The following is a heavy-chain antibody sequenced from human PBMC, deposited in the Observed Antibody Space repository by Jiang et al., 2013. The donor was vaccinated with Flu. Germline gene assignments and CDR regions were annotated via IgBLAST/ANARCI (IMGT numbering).Heavy chain of an antibody. CDR2: ISGSGGDT. CDR1: GITFSNYG. D-gene: IGHD5-18*01. CDR3: AKGDTSHSYAAIDY. V-gene: IGHV3-23*04. Sequence: VQLVESGGGLVQPGGSLRLSCAASGITFSNYGMSWVRQAPGKGLEWLSAISGSGGDTNYGASVRGRXIISRDNSKSTLYLQMDSLRAEDTAVYYCAKGDTSHSYAAIDY. J-gene: IGHJ4*01.